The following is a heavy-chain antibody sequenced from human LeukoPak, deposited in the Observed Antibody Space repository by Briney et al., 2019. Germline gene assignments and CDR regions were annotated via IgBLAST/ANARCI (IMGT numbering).Heavy chain of an antibody. V-gene: IGHV1-2*02. CDR1: GYTFTSYY. CDR3: ARDRSSMGYSDY. Sequence: ASVKVSCKASGYTFTSYYMHWVRQAPGQGLEWMGWINPNSGGTNYAQKFQGRVTMTRDTSISTAYMELSRLRSDDTAVYYCARDRSSMGYSDYWGQGTLVTVSS. J-gene: IGHJ4*02. D-gene: IGHD2-2*01. CDR2: INPNSGGT.